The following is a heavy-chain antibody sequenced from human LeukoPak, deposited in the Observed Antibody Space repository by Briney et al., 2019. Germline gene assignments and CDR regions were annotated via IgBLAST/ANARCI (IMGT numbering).Heavy chain of an antibody. CDR1: GYTFTGYY. D-gene: IGHD1-26*01. Sequence: GASVKVSCKASGYTFTGYYMHWVRQAPGQGLEWMGWINPNSGGTNYAQKFQGRVTMTRDTSISTAYMELSRLRSDDTAVYYCARSDSGSYRAFDIWSQGTMVTVSP. CDR2: INPNSGGT. V-gene: IGHV1-2*02. J-gene: IGHJ3*02. CDR3: ARSDSGSYRAFDI.